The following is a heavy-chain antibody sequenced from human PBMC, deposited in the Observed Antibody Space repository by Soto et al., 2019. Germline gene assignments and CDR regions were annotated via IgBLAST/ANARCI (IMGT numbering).Heavy chain of an antibody. CDR2: IYYSGST. CDR1: GGSISSSSYY. CDR3: ARQDTAMVTIDY. V-gene: IGHV4-39*01. J-gene: IGHJ4*02. D-gene: IGHD5-18*01. Sequence: QLQLQESGPGLVKPSETLSLTCTVSGGSISSSSYYWGWIRQPPGKGLEWIGSIYYSGSTYYNPSLKSRVTISVDTSKNQFSLKLSSVTAADTAVYYCARQDTAMVTIDYWGQGTLVTVSS.